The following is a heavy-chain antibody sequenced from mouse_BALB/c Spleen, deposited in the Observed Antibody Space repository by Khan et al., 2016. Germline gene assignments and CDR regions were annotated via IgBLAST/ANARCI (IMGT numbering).Heavy chain of an antibody. V-gene: IGHV14-1*02. CDR3: ARGDYGNYAAY. J-gene: IGHJ3*01. D-gene: IGHD2-1*01. CDR1: GFNINDNF. CDR2: IDPENGNT. Sequence: VQLQQPGAELVRPGASVKLSCKASGFNINDNFIHWVKQRPEQSLECIGWIDPENGNTIYAPKFQGRASITADTSSNTAYLQLSSLTSEDTAVYYCARGDYGNYAAYWGQGALVTVSA.